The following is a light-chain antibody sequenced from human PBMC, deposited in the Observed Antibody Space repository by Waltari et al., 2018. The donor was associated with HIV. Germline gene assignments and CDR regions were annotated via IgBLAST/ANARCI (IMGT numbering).Light chain of an antibody. CDR1: QSISSY. CDR3: QQSYSSPQT. CDR2: AAS. Sequence: DIQMTHSPSSLSASVGDRDTITCRASQSISSYLNWYQQKPGKAPKLLIYAASSLQSGVPSRFSGSGSGTDFTLTISSLQPEDFATYHCQQSYSSPQTFGQGTKVEIK. J-gene: IGKJ1*01. V-gene: IGKV1-39*01.